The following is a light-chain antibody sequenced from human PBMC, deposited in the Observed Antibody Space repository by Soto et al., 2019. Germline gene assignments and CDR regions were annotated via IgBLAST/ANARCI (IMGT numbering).Light chain of an antibody. J-gene: IGKJ1*01. Sequence: DIQMTQSPSTLSASVGDRVTITCRASQTIFNWLAWYQRKPGRAPNLLIYDASSLQSGVPSTFSGSGSGTEFTLTISSLQPGDFATYYCQQYNSYTWTFGQGTKVEIK. CDR1: QTIFNW. V-gene: IGKV1-5*01. CDR2: DAS. CDR3: QQYNSYTWT.